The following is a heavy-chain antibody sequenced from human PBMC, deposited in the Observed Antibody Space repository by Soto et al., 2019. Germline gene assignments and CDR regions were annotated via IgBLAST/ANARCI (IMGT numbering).Heavy chain of an antibody. J-gene: IGHJ6*02. V-gene: IGHV1-3*01. CDR3: ARGATNNHYYYYGMDV. D-gene: IGHD1-26*01. CDR1: GYTFTSYA. Sequence: ASVKVSCKASGYTFTSYAMHWVRQAPGQRLEWMGWINAGNGNTKYSQKFQGGVTITRDTSASTAYMELSSLRSEDTAVYYCARGATNNHYYYYGMDVWGQGTTVTVSS. CDR2: INAGNGNT.